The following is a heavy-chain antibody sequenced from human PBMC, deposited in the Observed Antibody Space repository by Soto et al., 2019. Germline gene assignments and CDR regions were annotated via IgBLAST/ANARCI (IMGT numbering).Heavy chain of an antibody. V-gene: IGHV1-69*13. Sequence: GASVKVSWKASGGTFSSYAISWVRQAPGQGLEWMGGIIPIFGTANYAQKFQGRVTITADESTSTAYMELSSLRSEDTAVYYCARDLGRYFDWLLYGDYYYGMDVWGQGTTVTVSS. CDR2: IIPIFGTA. J-gene: IGHJ6*02. CDR3: ARDLGRYFDWLLYGDYYYGMDV. CDR1: GGTFSSYA. D-gene: IGHD3-9*01.